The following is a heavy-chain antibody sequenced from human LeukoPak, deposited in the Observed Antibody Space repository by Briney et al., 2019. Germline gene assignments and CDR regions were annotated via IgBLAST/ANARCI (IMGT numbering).Heavy chain of an antibody. D-gene: IGHD3-22*01. CDR2: ISSSSSYI. J-gene: IGHJ4*02. CDR1: GFTFSSYS. CDR3: ARDRNYDSSGYYYE. Sequence: SGGSLRLSCAASGFTFSSYSMNWVRQAPGKGLEWVSSISSSSSYIDYADSVKGRFTISRDNAKNSLYLQMNSLRAEDTAVYYCARDRNYDSSGYYYEWGQGTLVTVSS. V-gene: IGHV3-21*01.